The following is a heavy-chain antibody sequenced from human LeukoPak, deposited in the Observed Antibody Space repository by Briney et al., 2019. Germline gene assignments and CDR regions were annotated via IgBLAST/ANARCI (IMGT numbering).Heavy chain of an antibody. CDR1: GGSISSGGYS. Sequence: PSQTLSLTCAVSGGSISSGGYSWSWIRQPPGKGLEWIGYTYHSGSTYYNPSLKSRVTISVDRSKNQFSLKLSSVTAADTAVYYCASTYYYDSSGYLGAFDIWGQGTMVTVSS. V-gene: IGHV4-30-2*01. CDR3: ASTYYYDSSGYLGAFDI. D-gene: IGHD3-22*01. CDR2: TYHSGST. J-gene: IGHJ3*02.